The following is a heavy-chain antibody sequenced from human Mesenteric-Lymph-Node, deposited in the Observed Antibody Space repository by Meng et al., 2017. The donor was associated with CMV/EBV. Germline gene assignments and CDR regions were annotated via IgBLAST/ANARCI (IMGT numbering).Heavy chain of an antibody. CDR2: IYHSGST. Sequence: LTCTVSGGSISSYYWSWIRQPPGKGLEWIGCIYHSGSTNYNPSLKSRVTVSIDTSKKQFSLKLSSVTAADTAVYYCARIRGSSVVDYWGQGTLVTVSS. V-gene: IGHV4-59*01. J-gene: IGHJ4*02. CDR1: GGSISSYY. D-gene: IGHD6-6*01. CDR3: ARIRGSSVVDY.